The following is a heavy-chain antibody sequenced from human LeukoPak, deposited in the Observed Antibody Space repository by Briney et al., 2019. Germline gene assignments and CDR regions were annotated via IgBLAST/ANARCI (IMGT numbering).Heavy chain of an antibody. CDR2: IYYSGSGST. D-gene: IGHD4-23*01. CDR1: GGSISSGDYY. Sequence: PSQTLSLTCTVSGGSISSGDYYWSWIRQPPGKGLEWMGYIYYSGSGSTNYNPSLKSRVSISVDTSKNHFSLKLSSVTAADTAVYYCARRGGHGGSFDYWGQGTLVTVSS. V-gene: IGHV4-30-4*08. J-gene: IGHJ4*02. CDR3: ARRGGHGGSFDY.